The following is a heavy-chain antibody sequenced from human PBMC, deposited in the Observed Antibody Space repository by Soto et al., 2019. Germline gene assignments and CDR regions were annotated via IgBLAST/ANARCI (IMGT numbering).Heavy chain of an antibody. D-gene: IGHD3-22*01. CDR3: RDGDYFGGF. J-gene: IGHJ4*02. CDR1: GFSLSIYG. V-gene: IGHV3-30*03. CDR2: ISHDGNKK. Sequence: QVQLVESGGGVVQPGRSLRLSCAASGFSLSIYGMQWVRQAPGKGLEWVAVISHDGNKKNYADSVKGRFTIARENSKKTWYLEVNGPTAEDTGVFYFRDGDYFGGFWGQGTLVTVS.